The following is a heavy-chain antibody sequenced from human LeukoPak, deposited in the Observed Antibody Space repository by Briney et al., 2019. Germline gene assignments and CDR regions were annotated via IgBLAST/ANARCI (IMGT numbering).Heavy chain of an antibody. CDR1: GYTFTGYY. Sequence: ASVKVSCKASGYTFTGYYMHWVRQAPGQGLEWMGWINPNSGGTNYAQKFQGRVTMTRDTSISTAYMELSRLRSDDTAVYYCARGGTRYCSSTSCPNDAFDIWGQGTMVTVSS. J-gene: IGHJ3*02. CDR3: ARGGTRYCSSTSCPNDAFDI. V-gene: IGHV1-2*02. CDR2: INPNSGGT. D-gene: IGHD2-2*01.